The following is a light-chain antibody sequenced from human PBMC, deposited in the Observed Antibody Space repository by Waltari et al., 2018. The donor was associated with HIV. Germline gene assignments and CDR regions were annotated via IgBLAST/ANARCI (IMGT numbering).Light chain of an antibody. V-gene: IGKV3-11*01. CDR2: DAS. CDR3: QQRTNWPPGTT. Sequence: EIVLTQSPATLSLSPGERATLSCRASQSVSNYVAWDQQKPGQAPRLLIYDASIRATGIPARFSGSGSGTDFTLTISSLEPEDFAVYYCQQRTNWPPGTTFGGGTKVERK. CDR1: QSVSNY. J-gene: IGKJ4*01.